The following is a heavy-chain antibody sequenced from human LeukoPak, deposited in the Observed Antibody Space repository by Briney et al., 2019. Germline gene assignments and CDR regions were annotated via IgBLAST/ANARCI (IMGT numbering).Heavy chain of an antibody. D-gene: IGHD6-19*01. V-gene: IGHV1-69-2*01. CDR2: VDPEDGET. CDR1: GYTFTYYY. Sequence: ASVKISCKASGYTFTYYYMHWVQQAPGKGLEWMGRVDPEDGETIYAEKFQGRVTITADTSTDTAYMELSSLRSEDTAVYYCATEHVYSSGWYYYYYMDVWGKGTTVTVSS. CDR3: ATEHVYSSGWYYYYYMDV. J-gene: IGHJ6*03.